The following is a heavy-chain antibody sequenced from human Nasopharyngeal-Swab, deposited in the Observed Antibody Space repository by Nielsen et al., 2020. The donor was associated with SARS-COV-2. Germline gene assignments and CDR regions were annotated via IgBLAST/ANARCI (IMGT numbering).Heavy chain of an antibody. CDR3: ARVPVVVPAANFWFDP. V-gene: IGHV1-69*04. CDR1: GGTFSSYA. D-gene: IGHD2-2*01. J-gene: IGHJ5*02. CDR2: IIPILGIA. Sequence: SVKVSCKASGGTFSSYAISWVRQASGQGLEWMGRIIPILGIANYAQKFQGRVTITADKSTSTAYMELSSLRSEDTAVYYCARVPVVVPAANFWFDPWGQGTLVTVSS.